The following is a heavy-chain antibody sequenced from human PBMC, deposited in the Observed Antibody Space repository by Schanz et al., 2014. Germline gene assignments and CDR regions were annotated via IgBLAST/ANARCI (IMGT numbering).Heavy chain of an antibody. Sequence: QVQLVESGGGVVQPGRSLRLSCAASGFTLSSYGMHWVRQAPGKGLEWVAFINSDGTKRFYADSVKSRFTISRDNSRNTLYLQMNSLRAEDTAVYYCARDGYSVVVISPTESFDIWGQGTIVTVSP. CDR2: INSDGTKR. D-gene: IGHD2-21*01. V-gene: IGHV3-33*08. CDR3: ARDGYSVVVISPTESFDI. CDR1: GFTLSSYG. J-gene: IGHJ3*02.